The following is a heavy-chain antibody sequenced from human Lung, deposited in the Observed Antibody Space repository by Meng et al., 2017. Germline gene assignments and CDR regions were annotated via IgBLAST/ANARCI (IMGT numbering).Heavy chain of an antibody. D-gene: IGHD4-11*01. CDR2: INHSGST. V-gene: IGHV4-34*01. CDR3: ARGPTTMAHDFDY. Sequence: QGQLQRGGEGLLKPSGTLSLTCVVSGGSFSDYYWSWIRQPPGKGLEWIGEINHSGSTNYNPSLESRATISVDTSQNNLSLKLSSVTAADSAVYYCARGPTTMAHDFDYWGQGTLVTVSS. CDR1: GGSFSDYY. J-gene: IGHJ4*02.